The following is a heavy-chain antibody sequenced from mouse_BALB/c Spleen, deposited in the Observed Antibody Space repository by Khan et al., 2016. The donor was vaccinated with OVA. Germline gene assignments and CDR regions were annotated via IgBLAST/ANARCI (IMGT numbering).Heavy chain of an antibody. V-gene: IGHV5-6-5*01. CDR1: GFTFSNYA. J-gene: IGHJ3*01. Sequence: EVQLQESGGGLVQPGGSLKLSCAASGFTFSNYAMSWVRQTPEKRLEWVASISSGGSTYYPDSVKGRFTISRDNARNILYLQMSSLRSEDTAMYYCARDYWFAYWGQGTLVTGSA. CDR2: ISSGGST. CDR3: ARDYWFAY.